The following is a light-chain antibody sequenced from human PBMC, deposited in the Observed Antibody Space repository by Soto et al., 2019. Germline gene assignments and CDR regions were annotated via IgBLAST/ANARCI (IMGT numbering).Light chain of an antibody. V-gene: IGKV3-15*01. CDR1: QSVDSD. CDR2: AAS. Sequence: EKVMTQSPATLSVSPGERATVSCRASQSVDSDLAWYQQKPGQPPRLLIYAASTRATDTPDRFSGSGSGTEFTLTISSLQSEDFAVYYCHQYYSWPLTFGGGTKVEI. J-gene: IGKJ4*01. CDR3: HQYYSWPLT.